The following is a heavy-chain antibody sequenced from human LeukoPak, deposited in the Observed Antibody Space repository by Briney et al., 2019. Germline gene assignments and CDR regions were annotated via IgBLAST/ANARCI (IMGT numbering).Heavy chain of an antibody. Sequence: PGRSLRLSCAASGFTFSSYGMHWVRQAPGKGLEWVAVISYDGSNKYYADSVKGRFTISRDNSKNTLYLQMNSLRAEDTAVYYCARDYYDGDYWGQGTLVTVSS. D-gene: IGHD3-22*01. CDR3: ARDYYDGDY. J-gene: IGHJ4*02. CDR2: ISYDGSNK. V-gene: IGHV3-30*03. CDR1: GFTFSSYG.